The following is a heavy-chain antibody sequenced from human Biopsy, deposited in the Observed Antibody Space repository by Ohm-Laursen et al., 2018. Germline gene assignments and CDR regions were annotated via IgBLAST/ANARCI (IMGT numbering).Heavy chain of an antibody. J-gene: IGHJ4*02. CDR3: AKDSGGSPLGELFH. CDR1: GFIFSGFW. V-gene: IGHV3-74*01. CDR2: INSDGSST. Sequence: SLRLSCAASGFIFSGFWMYWVRQAPGKGLVWVSRINSDGSSTNYADSVKGRFTISRDNAKNSLYLQMNSLRAEDTALYYCAKDSGGSPLGELFHWGQGNLVTVSS. D-gene: IGHD3-16*01.